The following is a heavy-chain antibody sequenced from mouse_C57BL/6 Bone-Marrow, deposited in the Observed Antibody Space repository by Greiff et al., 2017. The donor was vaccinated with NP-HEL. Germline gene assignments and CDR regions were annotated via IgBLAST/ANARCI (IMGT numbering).Heavy chain of an antibody. D-gene: IGHD1-1*01. CDR1: GFTFSDYG. Sequence: EVKLMESGGGLVQPGGSLKLSCAASGFTFSDYGMAWVRQAPRKGPEWVAFISNLAYSIYYADTVTGRFTISRENAKNTLYLEMSSLRSEDTAMYYCARQGIYYGSSYWYFDVWGTGTTVTVSS. CDR3: ARQGIYYGSSYWYFDV. J-gene: IGHJ1*03. V-gene: IGHV5-15*01. CDR2: ISNLAYSI.